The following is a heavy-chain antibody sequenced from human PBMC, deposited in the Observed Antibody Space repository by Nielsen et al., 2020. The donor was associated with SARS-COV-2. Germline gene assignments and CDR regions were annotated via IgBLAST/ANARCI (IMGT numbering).Heavy chain of an antibody. CDR1: GFLFSSYD. CDR2: ISSGASTI. CDR3: ARDNSYTTAQSRYFDY. J-gene: IGHJ4*02. V-gene: IGHV3-48*03. Sequence: GGSLRLSCAASGFLFSSYDMHWVRQAPGKGLEWVAYISSGASTIYYADSVKGRFTISRDNAANSLYLQMSSLRAEDTAVYYCARDNSYTTAQSRYFDYWGQGTLVAVSS. D-gene: IGHD2/OR15-2a*01.